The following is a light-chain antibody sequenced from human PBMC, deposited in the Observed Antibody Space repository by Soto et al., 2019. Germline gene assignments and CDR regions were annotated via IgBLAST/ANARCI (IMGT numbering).Light chain of an antibody. V-gene: IGKV2-28*01. CDR1: QSLLHSNGYNY. J-gene: IGKJ5*01. CDR2: LGS. CDR3: KQDLQTRT. Sequence: DIVMTQSPLSLPVTPGEPASISCRSSQSLLHSNGYNYLNWYLQKPGQSPQLLLYLGSNRASGVPDRFSSSGSGSDFTLTISRAEAEDVAVYDCKQDLQTRTFGQGTRLEIK.